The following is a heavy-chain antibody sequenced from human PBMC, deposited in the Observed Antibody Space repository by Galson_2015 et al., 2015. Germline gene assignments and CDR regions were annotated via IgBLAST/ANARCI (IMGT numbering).Heavy chain of an antibody. J-gene: IGHJ6*02. D-gene: IGHD4-17*01. CDR1: GFTFGDYA. V-gene: IGHV3-49*03. Sequence: SLRLSCAASGFTFGDYAMSWFRQAPGKGLEWVGFIRSKAYGGTTEYAASVKGRFTISRDDSKSIAYLQMNSLKTEDTAVYYCTTTVTTYDYYYGMDVWGQGTTVTVSS. CDR2: IRSKAYGGTT. CDR3: TTTVTTYDYYYGMDV.